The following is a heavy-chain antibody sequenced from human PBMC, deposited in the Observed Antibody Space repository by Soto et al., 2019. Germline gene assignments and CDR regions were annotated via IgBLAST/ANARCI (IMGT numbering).Heavy chain of an antibody. CDR1: GFTFSSYA. CDR2: ISGSGGST. V-gene: IGHV3-23*01. D-gene: IGHD4-17*01. Sequence: EVQVLESGGGLVQPGGSLRLSCAASGFTFSSYAMSWVRQAPGKGLEWVSGISGSGGSTDYADSVKGRFTISRDNSNNTLYLQMNSLRAEDTAVYYCAKADGDYPLYCYGMDVWGQGTTVTVSS. CDR3: AKADGDYPLYCYGMDV. J-gene: IGHJ6*02.